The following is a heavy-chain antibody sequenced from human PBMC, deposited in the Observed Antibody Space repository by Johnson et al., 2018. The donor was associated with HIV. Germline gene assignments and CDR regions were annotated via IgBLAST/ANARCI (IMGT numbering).Heavy chain of an antibody. CDR2: TSNDGSNK. D-gene: IGHD6-19*01. J-gene: IGHJ3*02. CDR1: GFTFSSYG. Sequence: QVLLVESGGGVVQPGRSLRLSCTASGFTFSSYGMHWVRQAPGKGLEWVAVTSNDGSNKYFAASVKGRFTISRDNSKNTLYLQMNSLRAEDTAVYYCAKGGSGTTRIRAQKGAFDIWGQGTMVTVSS. V-gene: IGHV3-30*18. CDR3: AKGGSGTTRIRAQKGAFDI.